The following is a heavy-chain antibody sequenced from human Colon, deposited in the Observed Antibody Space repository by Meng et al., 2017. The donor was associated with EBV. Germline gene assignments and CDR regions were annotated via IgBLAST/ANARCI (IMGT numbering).Heavy chain of an antibody. Sequence: QVPRQEAGPGPGKPSGTLSLTCAVSGGSLSSRNWWSWVRQPPGKGLEWIGEIYHSGSTNYNPSLKSRVTISVDESKNQFSLRLSSVTAADTAVYYCARVGAYCGGDCYHPRWGQGTLVTVSS. J-gene: IGHJ4*02. V-gene: IGHV4-4*02. CDR1: GGSLSSRNW. CDR3: ARVGAYCGGDCYHPR. D-gene: IGHD2-21*02. CDR2: IYHSGST.